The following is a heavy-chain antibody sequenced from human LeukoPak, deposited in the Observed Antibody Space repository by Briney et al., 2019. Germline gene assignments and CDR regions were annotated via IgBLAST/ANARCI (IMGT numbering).Heavy chain of an antibody. CDR1: GFTFSSYA. Sequence: GGSLRLSCAASGFTFSSYAMSWVRQAPGKGLEWVSAISGSGGDTYYADSVKGRFTISRDNSKNTLYLQMNSLRAEDTAVYYCGKSVVVVVPAALDAFDIWGQGTMVTVSS. D-gene: IGHD2-2*01. J-gene: IGHJ3*02. V-gene: IGHV3-23*01. CDR2: ISGSGGDT. CDR3: GKSVVVVVPAALDAFDI.